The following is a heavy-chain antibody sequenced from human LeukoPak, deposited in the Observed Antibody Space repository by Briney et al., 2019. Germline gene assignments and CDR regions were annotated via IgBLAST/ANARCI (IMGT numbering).Heavy chain of an antibody. V-gene: IGHV7-4-1*02. CDR2: XNTNTGNP. D-gene: IGHD1-7*01. J-gene: IGHJ5*02. CDR3: ARVNWNYNLPSNWFDP. CDR1: GYTFTSYA. Sequence: ASVKVSCKASGYTFTSYAMNWVRQAPGQGLEWXXXXNTNTGNPTYAQGFXGRFVFSLDTSVSTAYLQISSLKAEDTAVYYCARVNWNYNLPSNWFDPWGQGTLVTVSS.